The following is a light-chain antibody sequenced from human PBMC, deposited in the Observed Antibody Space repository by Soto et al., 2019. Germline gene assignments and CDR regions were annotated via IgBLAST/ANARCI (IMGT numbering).Light chain of an antibody. CDR2: GAS. CDR1: QSVSSN. Sequence: EIVMRQSPATLSVSPGERATLSCRASQSVSSNLAWYQQKPGQAPRLLIYGASNRATAIPDRFIGSGSGTDFTLTINKLEPEDFAVYYCQQYHEWPRTIGQGTKVDI. V-gene: IGKV3D-15*01. CDR3: QQYHEWPRT. J-gene: IGKJ1*01.